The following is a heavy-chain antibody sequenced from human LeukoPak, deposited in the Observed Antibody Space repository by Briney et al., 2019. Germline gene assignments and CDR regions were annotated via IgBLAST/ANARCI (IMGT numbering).Heavy chain of an antibody. CDR2: IYSGGST. D-gene: IGHD3-16*01. CDR3: AKVRGGWTARLAPLEY. CDR1: GFTVNNNY. Sequence: GGSLRLSCAASGFTVNNNYLSWVRQAPGKGLEWVSVIYSGGSTYYADSVKGRFTISRDNSENTLYLQINSLRTEDPAVYYCAKVRGGWTARLAPLEYWGQGALVTVSS. V-gene: IGHV3-53*05. J-gene: IGHJ4*02.